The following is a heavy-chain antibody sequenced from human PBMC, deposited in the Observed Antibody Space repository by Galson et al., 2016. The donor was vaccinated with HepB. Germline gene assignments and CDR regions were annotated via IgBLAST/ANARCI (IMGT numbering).Heavy chain of an antibody. D-gene: IGHD2-15*01. J-gene: IGHJ3*02. CDR1: GFTFSNYN. Sequence: SLRLSCAASGFTFSNYNMNWVRQAPGKGLEWLSYISSSSKTIYYADSVKGRFTVSRDNAKNSLYLQMNGLRAEDTAVYYCARDSGYCSGGSCYGDAFDIWGQGTMVTVSS. CDR2: ISSSSKTI. CDR3: ARDSGYCSGGSCYGDAFDI. V-gene: IGHV3-48*01.